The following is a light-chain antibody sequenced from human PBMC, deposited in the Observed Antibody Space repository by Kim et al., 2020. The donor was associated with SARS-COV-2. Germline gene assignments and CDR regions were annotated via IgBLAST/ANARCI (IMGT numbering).Light chain of an antibody. J-gene: IGKJ5*01. Sequence: GDRVTITCRASQSFSSWLAWYQQKPGKVPKLLIYKTSILESGVPSRFSGSGSGTEFTLTISSLQPDDFATYFCQQYHNFPITFGQGTRLEIK. CDR2: KTS. CDR3: QQYHNFPIT. V-gene: IGKV1-5*03. CDR1: QSFSSW.